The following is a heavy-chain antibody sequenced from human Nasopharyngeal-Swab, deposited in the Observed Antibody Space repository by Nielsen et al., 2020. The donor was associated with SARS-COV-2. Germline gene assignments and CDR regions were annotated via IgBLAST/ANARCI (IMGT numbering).Heavy chain of an antibody. V-gene: IGHV3-21*01. J-gene: IGHJ6*02. Sequence: GGSLRLSCAASGFTFNNYNFNWVRQAPGKGLEWVSSISSSSSYIYYADSVKGRFTISRDNAKNSLYLHMSSLRAEDTAVYYCARDGLDYDFWSAYFMDVWGQGTTVTVSS. CDR3: ARDGLDYDFWSAYFMDV. CDR2: ISSSSSYI. CDR1: GFTFNNYN. D-gene: IGHD3-3*01.